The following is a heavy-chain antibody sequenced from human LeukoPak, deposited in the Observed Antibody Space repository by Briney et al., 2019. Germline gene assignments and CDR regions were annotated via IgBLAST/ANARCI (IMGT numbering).Heavy chain of an antibody. J-gene: IGHJ4*02. CDR1: GGTISSYY. V-gene: IGHV4-4*07. Sequence: SETLSLTCTVSGGTISSYYWSWTRQPAGKGLEWIGRIYTSGSTNYNPSLKSRVTMSVDTSKNQFSLKLSSVTAADTAVYYCARQGQLEKELDYWGQGTLVTVSS. D-gene: IGHD6-13*01. CDR2: IYTSGST. CDR3: ARQGQLEKELDY.